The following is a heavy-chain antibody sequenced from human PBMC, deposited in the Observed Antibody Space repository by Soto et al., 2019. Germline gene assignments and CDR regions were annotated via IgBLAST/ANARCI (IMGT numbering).Heavy chain of an antibody. CDR2: IYSGGST. CDR1: GFTVSSNY. J-gene: IGHJ3*02. D-gene: IGHD4-17*01. Sequence: EVQLVESGGGLVQPGGSLRLSCAASGFTVSSNYMSWVRQAPGKGLEWVSVIYSGGSTYYADSVKGRFTISRDNSKNTLYLQMNSLRAEDTAVYYCARGFPDYGDLPNAFDIWGQGTMVTVSS. V-gene: IGHV3-66*01. CDR3: ARGFPDYGDLPNAFDI.